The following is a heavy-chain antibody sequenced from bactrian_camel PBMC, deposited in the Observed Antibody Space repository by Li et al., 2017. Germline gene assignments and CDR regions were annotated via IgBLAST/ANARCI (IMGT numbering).Heavy chain of an antibody. J-gene: IGHJ4*01. CDR2: MDRVGRT. CDR1: EYSFSSN. V-gene: IGHV3S53*01. CDR3: AAGLYGSGWYLLRDDKYAY. D-gene: IGHD6*01. Sequence: HVQLVESGGDSVQAGGSLRLSCDVREYSFSSNFGWFRRAPGKEREGVSAMDRVGRTFYADSVKGRFTFSKDNAKNILYLQMNSLKPEDTAIYFCAAGLYGSGWYLLRDDKYAYWGRGTQVTV.